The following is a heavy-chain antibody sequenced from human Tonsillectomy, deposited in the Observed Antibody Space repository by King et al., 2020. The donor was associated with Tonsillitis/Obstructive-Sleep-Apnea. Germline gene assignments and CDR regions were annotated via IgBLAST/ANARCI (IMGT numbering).Heavy chain of an antibody. CDR1: GYTFTSYG. D-gene: IGHD4-17*01. V-gene: IGHV1-18*01. CDR3: ARDYGDLSHFDY. CDR2: ISTYNGNT. J-gene: IGHJ4*02. Sequence: VQLVESGAEVKKPGASVKVSCTASGYTFTSYGISWVRQAPGQGLEWMGWISTYNGNTNYAQQLQGRVTINANIFTSTAYMELRSLRSDDTAVYFCARDYGDLSHFDYWGQGTLVTVSS.